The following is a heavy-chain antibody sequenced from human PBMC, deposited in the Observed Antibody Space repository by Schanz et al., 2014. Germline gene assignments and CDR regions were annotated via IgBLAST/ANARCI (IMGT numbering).Heavy chain of an antibody. CDR2: IIPVLNIA. Sequence: QVQLVQSGAEVKKPGSSMKVSCKASGGTFNSYTISWVRQAPGQGLEWMGKIIPVLNIATYAQRFQGRVSITADTSTNTAYMELSSLTSEDTAVHYCARGRGFYDYWGQGTLVTVSS. CDR1: GGTFNSYT. V-gene: IGHV1-69*02. CDR3: ARGRGFYDY. J-gene: IGHJ4*02. D-gene: IGHD3-10*01.